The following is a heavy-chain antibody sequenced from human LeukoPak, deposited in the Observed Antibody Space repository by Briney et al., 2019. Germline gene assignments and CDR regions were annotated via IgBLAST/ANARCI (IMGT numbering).Heavy chain of an antibody. V-gene: IGHV4-59*08. D-gene: IGHD6-13*01. J-gene: IGHJ5*02. CDR1: GGSISSYY. CDR2: IYYSGST. CDR3: ARHAREGIADRKRVTWFDP. Sequence: PSETLSLTCTVSGGSISSYYWSWIRQPPGKGLEWIGYIYYSGSTNYNPSLKSRVTISVDTSKTALSLTLSYVNAADTAVYYCARHAREGIADRKRVTWFDPWGQGTLVTVSS.